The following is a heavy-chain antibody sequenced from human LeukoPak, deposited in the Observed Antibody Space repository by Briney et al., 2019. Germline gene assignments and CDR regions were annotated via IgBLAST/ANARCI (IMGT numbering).Heavy chain of an antibody. CDR1: GFTFSSYA. V-gene: IGHV3-23*01. J-gene: IGHJ4*02. CDR3: ARDPPGIAASVSGG. D-gene: IGHD6-13*01. CDR2: ISNSGGSTT. Sequence: GGSLRLSCAASGFTFSSYAMSWVRQAPGKGLEWVSAISNSGGSTTFYADSVKGRFTISRDNSRNTLYLQMSSLRVEDTAVYYCARDPPGIAASVSGGWGQGILVTVSS.